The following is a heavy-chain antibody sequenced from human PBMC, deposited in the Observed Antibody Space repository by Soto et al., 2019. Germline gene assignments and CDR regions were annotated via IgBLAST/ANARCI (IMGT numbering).Heavy chain of an antibody. V-gene: IGHV1-18*01. J-gene: IGHJ6*02. CDR1: GYTFTSYG. D-gene: IGHD5-18*01. Sequence: QVQLVQSGAEVKKPGASVKVSCKASGYTFTSYGISWVRQAPGQGLEWMGWISAYNGNTNYAQKLQGRVTMTTDTATSTAYMELRSLSPDDTAVYYCARDGVDTATGYYYGMDVWGQGTTVTVSS. CDR3: ARDGVDTATGYYYGMDV. CDR2: ISAYNGNT.